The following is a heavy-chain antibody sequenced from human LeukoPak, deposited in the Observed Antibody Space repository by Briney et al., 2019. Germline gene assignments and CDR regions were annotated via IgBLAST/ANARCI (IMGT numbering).Heavy chain of an antibody. CDR2: ISPSGGST. CDR1: GYTFTSNY. V-gene: IGHV1-46*01. CDR3: ARDNSVRDEAWWFNP. Sequence: ASVKLSCKAFGYTFTSNYMHWVRQATGQGPEWMGVISPSGGSTTYAQKFQGRVTLTRDMSTSTDYLELSSLRSEDTAVYYCARDNSVRDEAWWFNPWGQGTLVSVSS. D-gene: IGHD5-24*01. J-gene: IGHJ5*02.